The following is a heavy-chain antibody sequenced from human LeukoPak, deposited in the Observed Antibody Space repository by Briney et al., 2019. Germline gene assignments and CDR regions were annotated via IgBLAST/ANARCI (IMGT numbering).Heavy chain of an antibody. J-gene: IGHJ5*02. D-gene: IGHD5-12*01. V-gene: IGHV3-23*01. CDR3: AKDAEVGGYSGYNWFDP. Sequence: GGSLRLSCAASGFTFSSYAMSWVRQAPGKGLEWVSAISGSGGSTYYADSVKGRFTVSRDNSKNTLYLQMNSLRAEDTAVYYCAKDAEVGGYSGYNWFDPWGQGTLVTVSS. CDR1: GFTFSSYA. CDR2: ISGSGGST.